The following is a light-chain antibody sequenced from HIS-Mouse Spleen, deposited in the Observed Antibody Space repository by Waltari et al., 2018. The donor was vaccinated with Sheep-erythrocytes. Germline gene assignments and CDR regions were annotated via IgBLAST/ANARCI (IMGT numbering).Light chain of an antibody. Sequence: QSVLTQPPSVSAAPGQKLTISCSGSSSHIGTNYVTWYQQLPGTAPKLLIYDNNKRPSGIPDRFSGSKSGTSATLGITGLQTGDEADYYCGTWDSSLSAVFGGGTKLTVL. V-gene: IGLV1-51*01. CDR1: SSHIGTNY. CDR3: GTWDSSLSAV. CDR2: DNN. J-gene: IGLJ3*02.